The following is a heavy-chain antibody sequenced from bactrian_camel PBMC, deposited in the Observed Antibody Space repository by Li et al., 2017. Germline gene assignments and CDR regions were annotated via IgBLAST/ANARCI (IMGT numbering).Heavy chain of an antibody. V-gene: IGHV3S53*01. CDR1: RGFDDANA. CDR2: ISPDGKE. J-gene: IGHJ4*01. Sequence: HVQLVESGGGSAQIGGSLTLACAASRGFDDANAEWGWFRQAAGAQCEMVASISPDGKEYYSDSVKGRFTISKDNAGNSLFLHMTNLKPEDSAMYYCAASASFIITPRFYRFESSDYPYRGQGTQVTV. CDR3: AASASFIITPRFYRFESSDYPY. D-gene: IGHD4*01.